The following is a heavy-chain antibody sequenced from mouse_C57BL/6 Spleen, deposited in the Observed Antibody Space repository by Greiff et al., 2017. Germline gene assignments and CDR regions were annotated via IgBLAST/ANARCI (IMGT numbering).Heavy chain of an antibody. CDR1: GYTFTSYW. D-gene: IGHD2-4*01. CDR2: IYPGNSDT. J-gene: IGHJ4*01. CDR3: TRSSPYDYDGYYYAMDY. V-gene: IGHV1-5*01. Sequence: EVQLQQSGTVLARPGASVKMSCKTSGYTFTSYWMHWVKQRPGQGLEWIGAIYPGNSDTSYNQKFKGKAKLTAVTSASTAYMELSSLTNEDSAVYYCTRSSPYDYDGYYYAMDYWGQGTSVTVSS.